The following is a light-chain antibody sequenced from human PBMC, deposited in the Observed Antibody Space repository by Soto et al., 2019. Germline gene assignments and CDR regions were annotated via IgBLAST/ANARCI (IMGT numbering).Light chain of an antibody. V-gene: IGKV2-24*01. CDR1: LSLVHSDGNTY. CDR2: RVS. CDR3: AQETHFPRT. J-gene: IGKJ1*01. Sequence: DIVMTQTPLSSPVTLGQPASISCRPSLSLVHSDGNTYLSGLQQRPGQPPRLLISRVSNRFSGVPDRVSGSGTGTDFTLKISRVEVEDVGVYFCAQETHFPRTFGQGTKVEI.